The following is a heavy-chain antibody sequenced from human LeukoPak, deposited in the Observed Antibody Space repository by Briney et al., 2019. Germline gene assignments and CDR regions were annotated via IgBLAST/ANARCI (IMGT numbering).Heavy chain of an antibody. J-gene: IGHJ4*02. D-gene: IGHD1-26*01. Sequence: GGSLRLSCAASGSTFSSYAMHWVRQAPGKGLEWVAVISYDGSNKYYADSVKGRFTISRDNSKNTLYLQMNSLRAEDTAVYYCARGPLRGKAFDYWGQGTLVTVSS. CDR3: ARGPLRGKAFDY. V-gene: IGHV3-30*04. CDR1: GSTFSSYA. CDR2: ISYDGSNK.